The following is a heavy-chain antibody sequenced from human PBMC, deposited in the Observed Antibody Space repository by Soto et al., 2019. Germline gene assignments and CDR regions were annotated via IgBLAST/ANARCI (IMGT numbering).Heavy chain of an antibody. J-gene: IGHJ6*02. CDR1: GGSISEFY. CDR2: IYYSGPT. V-gene: IGHV4-59*01. CDR3: AQGGVRMDV. D-gene: IGHD3-16*01. Sequence: QVQLQESGPGLVKPSETLSVTCTVSGGSISEFYWSWIRQSPGKGLEWIGFIYYSGPTKYNPSLESRVTMSVDTSKNQLSLRLSSVTAADTAVYYCAQGGVRMDVWGQGTTVTVSS.